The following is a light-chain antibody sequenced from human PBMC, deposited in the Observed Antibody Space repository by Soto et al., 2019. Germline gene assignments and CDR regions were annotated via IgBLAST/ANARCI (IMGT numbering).Light chain of an antibody. V-gene: IGLV2-23*02. Sequence: SALPQPASVSGSPGQSITISCTGTSSDVGSYHLVSWYQQHPGKAPKLMIYAVSKRPSGVSNRFSGSKSGNTASLTISGLQAEDEADYYCCSYAGRSYVFGTGTKVTVL. CDR1: SSDVGSYHL. CDR2: AVS. CDR3: CSYAGRSYV. J-gene: IGLJ1*01.